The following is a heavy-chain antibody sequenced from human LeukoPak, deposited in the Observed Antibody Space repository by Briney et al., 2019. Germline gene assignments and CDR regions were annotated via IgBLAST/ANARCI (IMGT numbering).Heavy chain of an antibody. D-gene: IGHD3-22*01. CDR3: ARTLYDSDGPLLFDAFDI. V-gene: IGHV3-21*01. Sequence: GGSLRLSCTASGFTFSTYIINWVRQAPGKGLEWVSSISGGGSYIYYADSVKGRFTISRDNAENSLFLQMNSLRADDTAVYYCARTLYDSDGPLLFDAFDIWGQGTMVTDSS. CDR1: GFTFSTYI. CDR2: ISGGGSYI. J-gene: IGHJ3*02.